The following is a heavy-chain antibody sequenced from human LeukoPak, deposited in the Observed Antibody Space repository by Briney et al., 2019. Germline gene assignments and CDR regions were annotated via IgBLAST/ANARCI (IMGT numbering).Heavy chain of an antibody. J-gene: IGHJ6*04. CDR2: ISYDGSNK. CDR1: GFTFSSYG. D-gene: IGHD2-2*01. CDR3: AKDSVGYCSSTSCFDSAMDV. Sequence: GGSLRLSCAASGFTFSSYGMHWVRQAPGKGLGWVAVISYDGSNKYYADSVKGRFTISRDNSKNTLYLQMNSLRAEDTAAYYCAKDSVGYCSSTSCFDSAMDVWGKGTTVTVSS. V-gene: IGHV3-30*18.